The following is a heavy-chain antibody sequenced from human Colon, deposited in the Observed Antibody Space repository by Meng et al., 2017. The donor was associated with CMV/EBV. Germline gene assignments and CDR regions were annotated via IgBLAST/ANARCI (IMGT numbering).Heavy chain of an antibody. J-gene: IGHJ4*02. CDR3: VRDIPGDIDYVFDY. CDR1: GLTLSRYW. CDR2: ITHDGNGA. V-gene: IGHV3-74*01. D-gene: IGHD4-17*01. Sequence: GESLKISCAASGLTLSRYWMHWVRQVPGKGPMWVSRITHDGNGAIYADPVKGRFTASRDSTKNTLYLQMNSLRADDTAVYYCVRDIPGDIDYVFDYWGQGAQVTVSS.